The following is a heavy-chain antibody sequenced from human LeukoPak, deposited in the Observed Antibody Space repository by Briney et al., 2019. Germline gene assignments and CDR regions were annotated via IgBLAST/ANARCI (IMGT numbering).Heavy chain of an antibody. J-gene: IGHJ5*02. V-gene: IGHV4-59*10. D-gene: IGHD3-10*01. CDR1: GGSFSGYY. CDR3: ARELWFGELLYWFDP. CDR2: IYTSGST. Sequence: SETLSLTCAVYGGSFSGYYWSWIRQPPGKGLEWIGRIYTSGSTNYNPSLKSRVTISVDTSKNQFSLKLSSVTAADTAVYYCARELWFGELLYWFDPWGQGTLVTVSS.